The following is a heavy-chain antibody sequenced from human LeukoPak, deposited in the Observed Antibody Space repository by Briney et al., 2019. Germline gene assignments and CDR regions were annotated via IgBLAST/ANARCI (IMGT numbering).Heavy chain of an antibody. V-gene: IGHV1-18*01. CDR3: ARVSRRRGYYYYGMDV. CDR2: ISAYNGNT. Sequence: ASVKVSRKASGYTFTSYGISWVRQAPGQGLEWMGWISAYNGNTNYAQKLQGGVTMTTDTSTSTAYMELRSLRSDDTAVYYCARVSRRRGYYYYGMDVWGQGTTVTVSS. J-gene: IGHJ6*02. CDR1: GYTFTSYG. D-gene: IGHD3-16*01.